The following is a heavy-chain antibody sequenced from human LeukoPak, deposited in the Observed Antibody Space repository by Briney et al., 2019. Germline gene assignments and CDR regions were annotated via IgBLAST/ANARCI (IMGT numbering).Heavy chain of an antibody. CDR1: GYTFTGYY. CDR2: INPKSGGT. D-gene: IGHD1-26*01. J-gene: IGHJ4*02. V-gene: IGHV1-2*02. CDR3: ARVRGVGATLRPFDY. Sequence: ASVKVSCKASGYTFTGYYMHWMRQAPGQGLEWMGWINPKSGGTNYAQKFEARVTMTRDMSISTVYMELSRLRFDDKAVYYCARVRGVGATLRPFDYWGQGTLVTVSS.